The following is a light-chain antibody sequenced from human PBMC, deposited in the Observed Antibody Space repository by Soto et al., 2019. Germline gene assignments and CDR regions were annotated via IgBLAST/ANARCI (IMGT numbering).Light chain of an antibody. CDR3: YSYAGSNNFV. CDR2: GVT. CDR1: GSDIGAYNF. J-gene: IGLJ1*01. Sequence: QSVLAQPPSASGSPGQSVTISCTGSGSDIGAYNFVSWYQQHPGKAPKLMIFGVTERPSGVPDRFSGSKSGNTASLTVSGLQADDEAVYYCYSYAGSNNFVFGTGTKLTVL. V-gene: IGLV2-8*01.